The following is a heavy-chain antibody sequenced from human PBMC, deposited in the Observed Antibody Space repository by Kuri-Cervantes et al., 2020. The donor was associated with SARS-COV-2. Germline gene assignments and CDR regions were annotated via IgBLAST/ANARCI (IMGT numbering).Heavy chain of an antibody. CDR3: ARSGPGAISREDGALDI. Sequence: SVKVSCKASGDTFTYRFLHWVRQAPGQAPEWRGWITPFNGDTKYAQKFQDRVTITRDRSMNTAYMELSSLRSEDTAMYYCARSGPGAISREDGALDIWGQGTVVTVSS. CDR1: GDTFTYRF. V-gene: IGHV1-45*02. D-gene: IGHD4/OR15-4a*01. J-gene: IGHJ3*02. CDR2: ITPFNGDT.